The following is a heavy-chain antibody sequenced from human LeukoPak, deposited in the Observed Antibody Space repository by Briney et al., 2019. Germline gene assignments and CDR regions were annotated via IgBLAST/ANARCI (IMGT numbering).Heavy chain of an antibody. D-gene: IGHD5-18*01. CDR1: GGTFSSYA. J-gene: IGHJ4*02. CDR3: ARDRGGYSYGISFDY. V-gene: IGHV1-69*04. Sequence: ASVKLSCKAFGGTFSSYAISWVRQAPGRGLECMGRIIPIFGIANYAQKFQGRVTITADKSTSTAYMELSSLRSEDTAVYYCARDRGGYSYGISFDYWGQGTLVTVSS. CDR2: IIPIFGIA.